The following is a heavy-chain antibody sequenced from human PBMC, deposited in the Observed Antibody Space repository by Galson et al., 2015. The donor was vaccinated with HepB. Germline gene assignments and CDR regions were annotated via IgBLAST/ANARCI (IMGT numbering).Heavy chain of an antibody. CDR3: ARRPVVVIRLGAFDI. D-gene: IGHD3-22*01. Sequence: LSLTCAVYGGSFSGYYWSWIRQPPGKGLEWIGEINHSGSTNYNPSLKSRVTISVDTSKNQFSLKLSSVTAADTAVYYCARRPVVVIRLGAFDIWGQGTMVTVSS. CDR2: INHSGST. V-gene: IGHV4-34*01. CDR1: GGSFSGYY. J-gene: IGHJ3*02.